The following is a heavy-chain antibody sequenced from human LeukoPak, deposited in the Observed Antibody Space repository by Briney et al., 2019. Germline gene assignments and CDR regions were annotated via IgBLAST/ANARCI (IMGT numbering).Heavy chain of an antibody. CDR1: GGTFSSYA. V-gene: IGHV1-69*04. CDR2: IIPILGIA. CDR3: ARVLYYYDSSGYYSWSDYYYGMDV. Sequence: GASVKVSCKASGGTFSSYAISWVRQAPGQGPEWMGRIIPILGIADYAQKFQGRVTITADKSTSTAYMELSSLRSEDTAVYYCARVLYYYDSSGYYSWSDYYYGMDVWGQGTTVTVSS. J-gene: IGHJ6*02. D-gene: IGHD3-22*01.